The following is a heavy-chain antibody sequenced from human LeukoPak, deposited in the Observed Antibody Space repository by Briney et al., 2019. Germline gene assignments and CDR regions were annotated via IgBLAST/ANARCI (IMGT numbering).Heavy chain of an antibody. D-gene: IGHD6-19*01. CDR1: GFTFSTYS. CDR2: ITSPVGRI. J-gene: IGHJ4*02. CDR3: ATDGRSSGWYGFDY. V-gene: IGHV3-21*01. Sequence: GGSLRLSCAASGFTFSTYSMNWVRRAPGKGLEWVSSITSPVGRIYYADSLKGRITISRDNARSSLYLQMNSLRAEDTAVYYCATDGRSSGWYGFDYWGLGTLVTVST.